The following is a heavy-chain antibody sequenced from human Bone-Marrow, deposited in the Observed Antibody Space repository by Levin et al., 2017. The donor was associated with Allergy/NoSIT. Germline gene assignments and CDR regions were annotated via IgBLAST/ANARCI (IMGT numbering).Heavy chain of an antibody. CDR2: IKQDGSEK. J-gene: IGHJ3*02. V-gene: IGHV3-7*01. CDR1: GFTFSSYW. CDR3: ARDGDTYYYNSSGYYRADGAFDS. D-gene: IGHD3-22*01. Sequence: SCAASGFTFSSYWMSWVRQAPGKGLEWVANIKQDGSEKYYVDSVKGRFTISRDNAKNSLYLQMNSLRAEDTAVYYCARDGDTYYYNSSGYYRADGAFDSWGQGTMVTVSS.